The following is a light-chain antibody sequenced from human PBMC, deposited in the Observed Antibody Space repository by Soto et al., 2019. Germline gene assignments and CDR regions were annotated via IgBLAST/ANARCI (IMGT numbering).Light chain of an antibody. Sequence: DIDFTQSPSSLSSSVGDRITITCRSSQSISRYLNWYQQRPGTAPKVLIFGANSLQSGVPSRFSASGSGKELTITISSLQPEDFETYYCQQNYGTQGKFGQGKKVDIK. V-gene: IGKV1-39*01. J-gene: IGKJ1*01. CDR3: QQNYGTQGK. CDR1: QSISRY. CDR2: GAN.